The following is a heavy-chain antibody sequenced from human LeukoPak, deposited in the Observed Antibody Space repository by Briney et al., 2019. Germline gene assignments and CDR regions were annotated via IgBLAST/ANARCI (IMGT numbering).Heavy chain of an antibody. J-gene: IGHJ5*02. Sequence: SVKVSCKASGGTFSSYAISWVRQAPGQGLEWMGRIIPIFGTANYAQKFQGRVTITTDESTSTAYMELSSLRSEDTAVHYCAREDIVATMMSRFDPWGQGTLVTVSS. CDR1: GGTFSSYA. CDR2: IIPIFGTA. V-gene: IGHV1-69*05. CDR3: AREDIVATMMSRFDP. D-gene: IGHD5-12*01.